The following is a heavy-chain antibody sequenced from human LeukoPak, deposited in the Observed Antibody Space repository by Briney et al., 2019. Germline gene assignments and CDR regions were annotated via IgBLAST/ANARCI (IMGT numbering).Heavy chain of an antibody. CDR3: ARDSSIGGDRIFDY. CDR2: ISYDGSNK. D-gene: IGHD2-21*01. V-gene: IGHV3-30-3*01. J-gene: IGHJ4*02. Sequence: GGSLRLSCAASGFTFSSYAMHWVRQAPGKGLEWVAVISYDGSNKYYADSVKGRFTISRDNSKNTLYLQMNSLRAEDTAVYYCARDSSIGGDRIFDYWGQGTLVTVSS. CDR1: GFTFSSYA.